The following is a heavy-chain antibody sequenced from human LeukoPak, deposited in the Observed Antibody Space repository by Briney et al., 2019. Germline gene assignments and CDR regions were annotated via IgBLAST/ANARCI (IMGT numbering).Heavy chain of an antibody. Sequence: AGGSLRLSCAASGFTFSSYSMNWVRQAPGKGLEWVSSIGSSSSYIYYADSVKGRFTISRDNAKNSLYLQMNSLRAEDTAVYYCARSGYSSSWYALDYWGQGTLVTVSS. J-gene: IGHJ4*02. CDR1: GFTFSSYS. V-gene: IGHV3-21*01. CDR2: IGSSSSYI. D-gene: IGHD6-13*01. CDR3: ARSGYSSSWYALDY.